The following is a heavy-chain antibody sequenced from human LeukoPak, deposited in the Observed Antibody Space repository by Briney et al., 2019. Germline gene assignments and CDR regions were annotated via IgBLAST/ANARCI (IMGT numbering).Heavy chain of an antibody. Sequence: PSETLSLTCGVYGGSITCTNYWTWVRQPPGKGLEWIGEVNLQGSTNYNPSLMGRVAISVDMSENHISLQLTSVTAADTAVYYCAREGGPYRPLDYWGEGTLVTVSS. CDR2: VNLQGST. D-gene: IGHD3-16*01. V-gene: IGHV4-4*02. J-gene: IGHJ4*02. CDR1: GGSITCTNY. CDR3: AREGGPYRPLDY.